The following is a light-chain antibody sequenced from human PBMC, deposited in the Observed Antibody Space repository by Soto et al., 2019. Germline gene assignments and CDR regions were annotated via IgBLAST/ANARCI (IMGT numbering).Light chain of an antibody. V-gene: IGKV3-11*01. CDR3: QQRNNWPPEIT. CDR1: QSVYSY. Sequence: EIVLTQSPATLSLSPGERATLSCRASQSVYSYLAWYQQKPGQAPRLLINDASNRATGIPARFRGNGSGTDFTLTISSLEPEDFAIYYCQQRNNWPPEITFGPGTKVDF. CDR2: DAS. J-gene: IGKJ3*01.